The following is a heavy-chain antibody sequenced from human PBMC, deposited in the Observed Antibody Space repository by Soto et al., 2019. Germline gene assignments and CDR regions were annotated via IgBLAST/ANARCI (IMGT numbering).Heavy chain of an antibody. CDR2: ISWNSGSI. Sequence: PGGSLRLSCAASGFTFDDYAMHWVRQAPGKGLEWVSGISWNSGSIGYADSVKGRFTISRDNAKNSLYLQMNSLRAEDTALYYCAKVGIVEAAGAYYFDYWGQGTLVTVSS. J-gene: IGHJ4*02. CDR1: GFTFDDYA. D-gene: IGHD6-13*01. V-gene: IGHV3-9*01. CDR3: AKVGIVEAAGAYYFDY.